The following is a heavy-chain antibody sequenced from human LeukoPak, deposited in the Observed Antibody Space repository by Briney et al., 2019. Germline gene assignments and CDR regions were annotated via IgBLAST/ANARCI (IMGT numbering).Heavy chain of an antibody. J-gene: IGHJ4*02. CDR3: ARETPYSSSWTDFDY. CDR2: ITLSRTTI. CDR1: GFTFSNYD. D-gene: IGHD6-13*01. Sequence: GGSLRLSCAASGFTFSNYDMHWVRQAPGKGLEWISYITLSRTTIYYADSVKGRFTISRDNAKNSLYLQMNSLRAEDTAMYFCARETPYSSSWTDFDYWGQGTLVTVSS. V-gene: IGHV3-48*01.